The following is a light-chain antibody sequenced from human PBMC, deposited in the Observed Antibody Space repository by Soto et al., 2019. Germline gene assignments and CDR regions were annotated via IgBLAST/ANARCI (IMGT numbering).Light chain of an antibody. CDR1: QSVITY. J-gene: IGKJ1*01. V-gene: IGKV1-39*01. Sequence: IHMTHSPSSLSSSVLYIVTITFRASQSVITYVNWYQQRPGKAPKILIYVASSLQSGVPSRFSGSGSGTDFTLTISNLQPEDFATYYCQQTSSTPWTFGQRTKADI. CDR3: QQTSSTPWT. CDR2: VAS.